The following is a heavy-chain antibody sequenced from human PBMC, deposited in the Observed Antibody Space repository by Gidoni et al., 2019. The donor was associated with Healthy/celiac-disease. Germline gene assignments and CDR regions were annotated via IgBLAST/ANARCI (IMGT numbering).Heavy chain of an antibody. V-gene: IGHV3-11*06. J-gene: IGHJ4*02. CDR3: ARVSIVVVPAATVDY. CDR1: GFTFSDYY. D-gene: IGHD2-2*01. Sequence: QVQLVESGGGLVKPGGSLRLSCAASGFTFSDYYMSWIRQAPGKGLEWVSYISSSSSYTNYADSVKGRFTISRDNAKNSLYLQMNSLRAEDTAVYCCARVSIVVVPAATVDYWGQGTLVTVSS. CDR2: ISSSSSYT.